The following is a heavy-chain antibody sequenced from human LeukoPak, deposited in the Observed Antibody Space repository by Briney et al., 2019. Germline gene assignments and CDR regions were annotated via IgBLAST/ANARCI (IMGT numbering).Heavy chain of an antibody. Sequence: GGSLRLSCSASGFAFSSFPMHWVRQAPGKGLEYVSVIRSNGENTDYADSVKGRFTISRDNSKNTLYLHMSSLRPEDTAVYYCANTRVGGGWYGCSLDYWGQGTLVTVSS. D-gene: IGHD6-19*01. J-gene: IGHJ4*02. CDR3: ANTRVGGGWYGCSLDY. V-gene: IGHV3-64D*09. CDR1: GFAFSSFP. CDR2: IRSNGENT.